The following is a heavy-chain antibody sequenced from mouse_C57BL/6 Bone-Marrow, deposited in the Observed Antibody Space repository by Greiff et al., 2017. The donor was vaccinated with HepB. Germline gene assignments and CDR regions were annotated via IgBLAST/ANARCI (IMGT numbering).Heavy chain of an antibody. Sequence: QVHVKQSGAELARPGASVKLSCKASGYTFTSYGISWVKQRTGQGLEWIGEIYPRSGNTYYNEKFKGKATLTADKSSSTAYMELRSLTSEDSAVYFCARATTVVADYWGQGTTLTVSS. J-gene: IGHJ2*01. CDR1: GYTFTSYG. CDR2: IYPRSGNT. CDR3: ARATTVVADY. V-gene: IGHV1-81*01. D-gene: IGHD1-1*01.